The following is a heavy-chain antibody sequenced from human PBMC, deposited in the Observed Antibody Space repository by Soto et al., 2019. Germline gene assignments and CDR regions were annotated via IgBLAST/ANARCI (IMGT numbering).Heavy chain of an antibody. CDR2: IYYTGTT. CDR3: ATILHSYGTNWVDP. J-gene: IGHJ5*02. D-gene: IGHD4-17*01. Sequence: SETLSLTCNVSGASVTNDRYYWSWIRQPPGKGLEWIGYIYYTGTTHYNPSVKSRVSILLDTSKDQFSLKLTSVTVADTAIYYCATILHSYGTNWVDPWGQGTLVTVSS. CDR1: GASVTNDRYY. V-gene: IGHV4-30-4*01.